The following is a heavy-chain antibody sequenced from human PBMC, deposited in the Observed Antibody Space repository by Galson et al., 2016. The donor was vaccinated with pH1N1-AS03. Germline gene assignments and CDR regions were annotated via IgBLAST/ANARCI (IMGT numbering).Heavy chain of an antibody. V-gene: IGHV3-30*18. Sequence: SLRLSCAASGFTISNFGMLCVRQAPGQGLEWVAIISFDGTNKYYADSVKGRFSISRENSKNTLFLQMSALRVEDTAVYYCANDFNYDFWSGYSFYWGQGALVTVSS. CDR2: ISFDGTNK. CDR1: GFTISNFG. D-gene: IGHD3/OR15-3a*01. J-gene: IGHJ4*02. CDR3: ANDFNYDFWSGYSFY.